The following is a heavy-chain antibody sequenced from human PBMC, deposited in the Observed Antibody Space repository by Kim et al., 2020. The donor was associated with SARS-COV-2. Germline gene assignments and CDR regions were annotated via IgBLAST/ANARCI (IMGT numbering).Heavy chain of an antibody. D-gene: IGHD2-15*01. J-gene: IGHJ6*02. V-gene: IGHV3-74*01. CDR1: GFTFNNYL. CDR2: INADGGST. Sequence: GGSLRLSCAASGFTFNNYLMHWVRQAPGKGLVWVSRINADGGSTTYADFVKGRFTISRDNDKKTLSLQMNSLRAEDTAVYYCARAFISGGGMDVWGQGTTVTVSS. CDR3: ARAFISGGGMDV.